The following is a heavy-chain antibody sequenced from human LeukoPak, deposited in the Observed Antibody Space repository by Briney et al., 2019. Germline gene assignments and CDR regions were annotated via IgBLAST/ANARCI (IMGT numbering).Heavy chain of an antibody. CDR1: GFTFSSYW. J-gene: IGHJ6*03. CDR3: ARVGGPKYHHYYMDV. D-gene: IGHD2-15*01. Sequence: GGSLRLSCAASGFTFSSYWMSWVRQAPGKGLEWVANIKQDGSEEYYVDSLKGRFTISRDNAKNSLYLQMNSLRAEDTAVYYCARVGGPKYHHYYMDVWGKGTTVTVSS. CDR2: IKQDGSEE. V-gene: IGHV3-7*01.